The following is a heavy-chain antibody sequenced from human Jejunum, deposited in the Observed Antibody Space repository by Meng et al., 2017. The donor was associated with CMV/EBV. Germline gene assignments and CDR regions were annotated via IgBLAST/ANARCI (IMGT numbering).Heavy chain of an antibody. V-gene: IGHV4-4*02. J-gene: IGHJ4*02. D-gene: IGHD1-26*01. Sequence: VSGDSLSTSSNWFYWVRQPPGKGLEWIGEIYRTGGTNYNPSLKSRVTMSLDKSKSQFSLSLNSVTAADTAVYYCARDPYSGTYSVDYWGPGILVTVSS. CDR3: ARDPYSGTYSVDY. CDR1: GDSLSTSSNW. CDR2: IYRTGGT.